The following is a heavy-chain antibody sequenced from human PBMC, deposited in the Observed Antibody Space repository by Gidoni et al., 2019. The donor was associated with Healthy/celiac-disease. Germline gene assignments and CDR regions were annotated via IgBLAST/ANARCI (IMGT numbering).Heavy chain of an antibody. CDR2: ISGSGGST. CDR3: AKKGGSGGSCYSE. J-gene: IGHJ4*02. CDR1: GFTFSWYA. V-gene: IGHV3-23*01. Sequence: EVQLLESGGGLVQPGGSLRLSCAAPGFTFSWYAMSWVRQDPGKGLEWVSAISGSGGSTYYADSVKGRFTISRDNSKNTLYLQMNSLRAEDTAVYYCAKKGGSGGSCYSEWGQGTLVTVSS. D-gene: IGHD2-15*01.